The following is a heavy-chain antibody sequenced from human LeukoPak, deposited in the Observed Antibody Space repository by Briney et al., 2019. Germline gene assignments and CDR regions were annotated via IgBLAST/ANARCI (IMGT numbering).Heavy chain of an antibody. D-gene: IGHD3-3*01. Sequence: PGGSLRLSCAASGFTFSSYSMNWVRQAPGEGLEWVSYISSSSSTIYYADSVKGRFTISRDNAKNSLYLQMNSLRAEDTAVYYCAREYYDFWRGPSAFDIWGQGTMVTVSS. CDR2: ISSSSSTI. J-gene: IGHJ3*02. CDR3: AREYYDFWRGPSAFDI. CDR1: GFTFSSYS. V-gene: IGHV3-48*01.